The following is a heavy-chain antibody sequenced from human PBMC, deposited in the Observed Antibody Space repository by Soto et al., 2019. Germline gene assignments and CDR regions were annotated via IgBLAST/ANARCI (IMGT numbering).Heavy chain of an antibody. CDR3: ARTLYDYIWGSYRFHFDY. CDR2: IFSNDEK. J-gene: IGHJ4*02. CDR1: GFSLSNARMG. D-gene: IGHD3-16*02. V-gene: IGHV2-26*01. Sequence: SGPTLVNPTETLTLTCTVSGFSLSNARMGVSWIRQPPGKALEWLAHIFSNDEKSYSTSLKSRLTISKDTSKSQVVLTMTNMDPVDTATYYCARTLYDYIWGSYRFHFDYWGQGTLVTVSS.